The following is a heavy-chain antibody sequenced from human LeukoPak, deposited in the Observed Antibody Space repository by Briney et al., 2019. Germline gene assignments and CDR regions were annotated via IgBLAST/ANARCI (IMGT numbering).Heavy chain of an antibody. V-gene: IGHV4-34*01. CDR1: GGSFSGYY. J-gene: IGHJ4*02. CDR2: INHSGST. CDR3: ARGASHYGSGSYFVY. D-gene: IGHD3-10*01. Sequence: SETLSLTCAVYGGSFSGYYWSWIRQPPGKGLEWIGEINHSGSTNYNPSLKSRVTISVDTSKNQFSLKLSSVTAAGTAVYYCARGASHYGSGSYFVYWGQGTLVTVSS.